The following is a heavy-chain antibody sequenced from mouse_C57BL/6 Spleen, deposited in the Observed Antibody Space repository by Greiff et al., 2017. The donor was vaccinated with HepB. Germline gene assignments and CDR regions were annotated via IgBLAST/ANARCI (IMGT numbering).Heavy chain of an antibody. CDR2: IDPSDSYT. Sequence: QVQLKQPGAELVMPGASVKLSCKASGYTFTSYWMHWVKQRPGQGLEWIGEIDPSDSYTNYNQKFKGKSTLTVDKSSSTAYMQLSSLTSEDSAVYYCAHSSGYGFAYWGQGTLVTVSA. V-gene: IGHV1-69*01. CDR3: AHSSGYGFAY. CDR1: GYTFTSYW. J-gene: IGHJ3*01. D-gene: IGHD3-2*02.